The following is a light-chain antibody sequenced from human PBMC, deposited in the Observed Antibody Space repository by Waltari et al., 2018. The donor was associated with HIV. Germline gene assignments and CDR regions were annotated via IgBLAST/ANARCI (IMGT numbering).Light chain of an antibody. J-gene: IGLJ1*01. V-gene: IGLV3-25*03. CDR3: QAADSSGSYFV. CDR1: NLGHKY. CDR2: QDT. Sequence: SYDLTQPPSVSVSSGQTATVPCSGVNLGHKYVSWYQQRSGQSPVLVIYQDTKRPAGSPERFSGSSSGKTVTLFIDGVQAEDEADYYCQAADSSGSYFVFGTGTKVTVL.